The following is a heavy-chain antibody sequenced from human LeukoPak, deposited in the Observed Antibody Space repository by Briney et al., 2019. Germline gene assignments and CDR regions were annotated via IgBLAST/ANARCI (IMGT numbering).Heavy chain of an antibody. V-gene: IGHV1-18*01. J-gene: IGHJ6*03. CDR1: GYTFTSCG. Sequence: GASVKVSCKASGYTFTSCGISWVRQAPGQGLEWMGWISAYNGNTNYAQKLQGRVTMTTDTSTSTAYMELRSLRSDDTAVYYCATVVPAAPPGGYYYMDVWGKGTTVTVSS. CDR3: ATVVPAAPPGGYYYMDV. D-gene: IGHD2-2*01. CDR2: ISAYNGNT.